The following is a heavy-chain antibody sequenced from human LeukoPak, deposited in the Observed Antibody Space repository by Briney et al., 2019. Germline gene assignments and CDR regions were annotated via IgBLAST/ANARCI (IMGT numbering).Heavy chain of an antibody. Sequence: SETLSLTCTVSGGSISSGGYSWSWIRQPPGKGMEFIAYIYYTGNTYFNPSLKSRVTISVDTSKNQFSLKLTSVTAADTAVYYCARETTVTDDYWGQGTLVTVSS. J-gene: IGHJ4*02. CDR1: GGSISSGGYS. CDR3: ARETTVTDDY. D-gene: IGHD4-17*01. V-gene: IGHV4-30-4*07. CDR2: IYYTGNT.